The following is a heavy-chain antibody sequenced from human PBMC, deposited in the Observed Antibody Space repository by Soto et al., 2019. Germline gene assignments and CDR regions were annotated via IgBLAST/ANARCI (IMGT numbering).Heavy chain of an antibody. V-gene: IGHV5-51*01. J-gene: IGHJ3*01. CDR1: GYTFTTYW. CDR3: VRGVHLTAADAFDV. Sequence: GESRKISCKGYGYTFTTYWIGWVRQMLGKGLEWMGIIYAGDSDTRYSPSFQGQVTISVDKSISTAYLQWSSLRASDTAMYYCVRGVHLTAADAFDVWGQGTMVTVSS. CDR2: IYAGDSDT. D-gene: IGHD1-1*01.